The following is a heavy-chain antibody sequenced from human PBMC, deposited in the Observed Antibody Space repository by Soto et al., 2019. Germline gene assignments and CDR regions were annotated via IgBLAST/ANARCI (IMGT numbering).Heavy chain of an antibody. V-gene: IGHV3-11*01. CDR3: ARDPTLKDIVVVPAAFFDY. CDR2: ISSSGSTI. CDR1: GFXXXXXY. Sequence: QVQLVESGGGLVXPGGSXXLSCAASGFXXXXXYMSXIXQAPGKGLEWVSYISSSGSTIYYADSVKGRFTISRDNAKNSLYLQMNSLRAEDTAVYYCARDPTLKDIVVVPAAFFDYWGQGTLVTVSS. D-gene: IGHD2-2*01. J-gene: IGHJ4*02.